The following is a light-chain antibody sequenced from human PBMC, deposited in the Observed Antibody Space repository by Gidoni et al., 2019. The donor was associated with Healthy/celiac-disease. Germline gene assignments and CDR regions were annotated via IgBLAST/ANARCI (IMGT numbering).Light chain of an antibody. V-gene: IGKV1-5*01. J-gene: IGKJ2*01. CDR2: DAS. CDR3: QQYNSYSSYT. CDR1: QSISSW. Sequence: DIQMPQSSSTLSASVGDRVTITCRASQSISSWLAWYQQKPGKAPKLLIYDASSLESGVPSRFSGSGSGTEFTLTISSLQPDDFATYYCQQYNSYSSYTFGQGTKLEIK.